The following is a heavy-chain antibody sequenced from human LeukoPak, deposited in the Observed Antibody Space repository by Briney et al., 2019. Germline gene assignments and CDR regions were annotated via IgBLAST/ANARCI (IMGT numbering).Heavy chain of an antibody. CDR3: ARDYATMYGLPDGY. Sequence: GGSLRLSCAASGFTFSSYAMHWVRQAPGKGLEWVAVISYDGSNKYYADSVKGRFTISRDNSKNTLYLQMSSLRAEDTAVYYCARDYATMYGLPDGYWGQGTLVTVSS. CDR1: GFTFSSYA. CDR2: ISYDGSNK. D-gene: IGHD2-8*01. J-gene: IGHJ4*02. V-gene: IGHV3-30-3*01.